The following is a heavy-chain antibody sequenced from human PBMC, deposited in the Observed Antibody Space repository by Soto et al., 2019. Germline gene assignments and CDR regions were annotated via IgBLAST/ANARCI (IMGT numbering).Heavy chain of an antibody. CDR2: ISGSGGTT. Sequence: EVQVLESGGGLVQPGGSLRLSCAASGFTFSNSAMSWVRQAPGKGLEWVSAISGSGGTTYYADSVKGRFTTSRDNSKNTLYLRMGSLRAEDTAVYYCAKMAWFGDPSGGDFWGQGTLVTVSS. V-gene: IGHV3-23*01. J-gene: IGHJ4*02. CDR3: AKMAWFGDPSGGDF. D-gene: IGHD3-10*01. CDR1: GFTFSNSA.